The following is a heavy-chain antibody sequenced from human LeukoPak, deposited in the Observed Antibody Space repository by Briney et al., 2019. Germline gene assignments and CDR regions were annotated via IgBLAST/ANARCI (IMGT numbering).Heavy chain of an antibody. Sequence: GGSLRLSCAASGFTFSSYWMHWVRQGPGKGLVWVSRINSDGSTTRYADSVKGRFTISRDNAKNTLYLQMNSLRAEDTAVYYCARXHYYDSSNFYYYYGMDVWGQGTTVTVSS. CDR2: INSDGSTT. CDR1: GFTFSSYW. J-gene: IGHJ6*02. D-gene: IGHD3-22*01. V-gene: IGHV3-74*01. CDR3: ARXHYYDSSNFYYYYGMDV.